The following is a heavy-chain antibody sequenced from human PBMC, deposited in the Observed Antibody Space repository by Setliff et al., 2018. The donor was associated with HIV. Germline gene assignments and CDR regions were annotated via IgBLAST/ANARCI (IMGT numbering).Heavy chain of an antibody. J-gene: IGHJ4*02. CDR1: DDSINSDNYY. V-gene: IGHV4-61*02. Sequence: SETLSLTCSVSDDSINSDNYYWSWIRQPAGKGLEWIGRVYITGRTHYNPSLKSRVTISVDTSKNQFSLNLRSVTAADTAVYYCARERDDFGDYLSLFVHWGQGALVTVSS. CDR2: VYITGRT. CDR3: ARERDDFGDYLSLFVH. D-gene: IGHD4-17*01.